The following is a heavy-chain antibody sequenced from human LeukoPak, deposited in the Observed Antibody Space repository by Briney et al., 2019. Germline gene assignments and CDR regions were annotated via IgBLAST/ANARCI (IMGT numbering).Heavy chain of an antibody. J-gene: IGHJ4*02. CDR2: ISSSSSYI. CDR1: GFTFSSYS. Sequence: GGSLRLSCAASGFTFSSYSMNWVRQAPGKGLGWVSSISSSSSYIYYADSVKGRFTISRDNAKNSLYLQMNGLRAEDTAVYYCANIAAAGTVGYWGQGTLVTVSS. D-gene: IGHD6-13*01. V-gene: IGHV3-21*01. CDR3: ANIAAAGTVGY.